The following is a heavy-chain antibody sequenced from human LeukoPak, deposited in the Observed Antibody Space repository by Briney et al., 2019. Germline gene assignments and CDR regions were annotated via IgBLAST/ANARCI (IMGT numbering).Heavy chain of an antibody. J-gene: IGHJ4*02. D-gene: IGHD3-3*01. Sequence: SETLSLTCTVSGGSISSHYWSWIRQPPGKGLEWLGYIYYSGSTNYNPSLKSRVTISADTFKNQFSLKLSSVTAADTAVYYCARYREITIFGANYFDYWGQGTLVTVSS. CDR1: GGSISSHY. CDR2: IYYSGST. CDR3: ARYREITIFGANYFDY. V-gene: IGHV4-59*11.